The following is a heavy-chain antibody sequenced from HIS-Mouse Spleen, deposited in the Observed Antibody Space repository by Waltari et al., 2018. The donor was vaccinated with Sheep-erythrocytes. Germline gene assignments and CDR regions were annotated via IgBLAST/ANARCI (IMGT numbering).Heavy chain of an antibody. J-gene: IGHJ3*02. CDR2: IISSGYI. D-gene: IGHD6-6*01. Sequence: EVQLVESGGGLVKPGGSLRLSCAASGFTFSSYSMNWVRQVPGKGLGWCSSIISSGYIYYADSVKGRFTISRDNAKNSRYLQMNSLRAEDTAVYYCARDSTSDAFDIWGQGTMVTVSS. CDR1: GFTFSSYS. V-gene: IGHV3-21*01. CDR3: ARDSTSDAFDI.